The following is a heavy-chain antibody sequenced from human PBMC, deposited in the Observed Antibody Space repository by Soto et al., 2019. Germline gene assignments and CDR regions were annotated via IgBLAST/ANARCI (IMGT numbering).Heavy chain of an antibody. V-gene: IGHV3-30-3*01. J-gene: IGHJ3*02. CDR3: AREEGYCSGGSPPLSDHYAFDI. CDR1: GFTFSSYA. D-gene: IGHD2-15*01. Sequence: QVQLVESGGGVVQPGRSLRLSCAASGFTFSSYAMHWVRQAPGKGLEWVAGISCDGSNKAYADAVKGRFTISRDNSKNTLYLQMNSLIAEDTAVDYCAREEGYCSGGSPPLSDHYAFDIWGQGRIVTV. CDR2: ISCDGSNK.